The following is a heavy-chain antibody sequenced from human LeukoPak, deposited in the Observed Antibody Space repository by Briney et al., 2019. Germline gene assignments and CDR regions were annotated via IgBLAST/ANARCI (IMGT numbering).Heavy chain of an antibody. CDR1: GGSISSGGYY. CDR3: ARALGSYYYYAMDV. Sequence: SQTLSLTCTVSGGSISSGGYYWSWIRQPPGKGLEWIGYIYYSGSTNYNPSLKSRVTISVDTSKNQFSLKLSSVTAADTAVYYCARALGSYYYYAMDVWGQGTTVTVSS. J-gene: IGHJ6*02. CDR2: IYYSGST. V-gene: IGHV4-61*08. D-gene: IGHD7-27*01.